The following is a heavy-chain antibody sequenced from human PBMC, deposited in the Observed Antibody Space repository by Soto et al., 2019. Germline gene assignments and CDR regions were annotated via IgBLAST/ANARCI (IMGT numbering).Heavy chain of an antibody. CDR2: ISPYSENT. D-gene: IGHD3-22*01. CDR3: ARDTYFDNSGYYYDY. Sequence: QVQLVQSGGEVKKPGASVKVSCKASNYSFTTYGISWVRQAPGQGLEWMGWISPYSENTNYARKFKDRVTLTTDSSTNTADMELKSMRSDDTAVYFCARDTYFDNSGYYYDYWGQGTLVTVSS. J-gene: IGHJ4*02. V-gene: IGHV1-18*01. CDR1: NYSFTTYG.